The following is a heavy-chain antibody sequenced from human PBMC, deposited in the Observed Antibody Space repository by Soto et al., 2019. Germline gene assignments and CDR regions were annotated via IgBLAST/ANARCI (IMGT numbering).Heavy chain of an antibody. V-gene: IGHV1-3*01. CDR1: GYTFTSYA. J-gene: IGHJ5*02. CDR2: INAGNGNT. Sequence: QVQLVQSGAEVKKPRASVKVSCKASGYTFTSYAMHWVRQAPGQRLEWMGWINAGNGNTKYSQKFQGRETITRDTSASTAYMKLSSLRSEDTAVDYCARDPGYSYGYTWGQGALVTVSS. CDR3: ARDPGYSYGYT. D-gene: IGHD5-18*01.